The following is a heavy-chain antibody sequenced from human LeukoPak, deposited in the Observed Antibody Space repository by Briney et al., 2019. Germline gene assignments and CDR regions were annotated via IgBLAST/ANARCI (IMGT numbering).Heavy chain of an antibody. J-gene: IGHJ5*02. CDR2: IYYSGST. V-gene: IGHV4-39*01. CDR3: ARQAPGTAAPS. CDR1: GGSISSSSYY. D-gene: IGHD6-13*01. Sequence: ASETLSLTCTVSGGSISSSSYYWGWIRQPPGKGLEWIGSIYYSGSTYYNPSLKSRVTISVDTSKNQFSLKLSSVTAADTAVYYCARQAPGTAAPSWGQGTLVTVFS.